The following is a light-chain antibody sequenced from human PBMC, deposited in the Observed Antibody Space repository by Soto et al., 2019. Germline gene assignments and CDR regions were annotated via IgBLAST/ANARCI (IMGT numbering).Light chain of an antibody. J-gene: IGKJ1*01. CDR1: QSISSW. Sequence: DIQMTQSPSTLSASVGDRVTITCRASQSISSWLAWYQQKPGKAPKLLIYKASSLESGVPSRFSGSGSGTEFTLTISSLQPEDFETYYCQQYNDYPWTFGQGTKVDIK. CDR3: QQYNDYPWT. V-gene: IGKV1-5*03. CDR2: KAS.